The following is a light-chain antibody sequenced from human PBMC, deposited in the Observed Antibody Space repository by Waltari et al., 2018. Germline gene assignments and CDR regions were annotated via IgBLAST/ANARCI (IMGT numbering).Light chain of an antibody. CDR2: DVN. Sequence: QSALTQPASVSGSPGQSITISCPGTSSDVGGYNYVSWYQQHPGKAPKLMIYDVNNLPSGVSNRFSGSKSGNTASLTISGLQAEDEADYYCCSHTSDDTYVFGSGTKVTVL. V-gene: IGLV2-14*03. CDR3: CSHTSDDTYV. J-gene: IGLJ1*01. CDR1: SSDVGGYNY.